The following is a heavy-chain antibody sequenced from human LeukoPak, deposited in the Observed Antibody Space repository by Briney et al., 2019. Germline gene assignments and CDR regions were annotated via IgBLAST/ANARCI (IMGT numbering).Heavy chain of an antibody. J-gene: IGHJ4*02. V-gene: IGHV1-18*01. D-gene: IGHD1-26*01. CDR3: ARGGRGGSNHFDY. Sequence: ASVKVSCKASGYTFTTSGITWVRQAPGQGLEWMGWISDYNGNTKYGQDFQGRVTMTTDTSTTTAYMELRSLRSADTAVYYCARGGRGGSNHFDYWGQGTLVTVSS. CDR1: GYTFTTSG. CDR2: ISDYNGNT.